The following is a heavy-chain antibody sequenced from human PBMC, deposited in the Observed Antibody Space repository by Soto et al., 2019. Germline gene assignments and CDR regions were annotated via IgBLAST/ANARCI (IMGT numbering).Heavy chain of an antibody. Sequence: ASVKVSCKASGYTFTSYALHWVRQAPGQRLEWMGWINAGNGNTKYSQKFQGRVTITRDTSASTAYMELSSLRSEDTAVYYCARHEGVPAADGLDVWGQGTTVTVS. CDR1: GYTFTSYA. D-gene: IGHD2-2*01. V-gene: IGHV1-3*01. CDR2: INAGNGNT. J-gene: IGHJ6*02. CDR3: ARHEGVPAADGLDV.